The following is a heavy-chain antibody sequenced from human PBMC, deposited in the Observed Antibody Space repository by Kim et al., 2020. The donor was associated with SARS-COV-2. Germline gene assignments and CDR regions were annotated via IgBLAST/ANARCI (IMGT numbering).Heavy chain of an antibody. CDR1: GGSISSYY. CDR2: IYYSGST. D-gene: IGHD1-7*01. Sequence: SETLSLTCTVSGGSISSYYWSWIRQPPGKGLEWIGYIYYSGSTNYNPSLKSRVTISVDTSKNQFSLKLSSVTAADTAVYYCARDLRSSSYNWNYVNWFDPWGQGTLVTVSS. V-gene: IGHV4-59*13. CDR3: ARDLRSSSYNWNYVNWFDP. J-gene: IGHJ5*02.